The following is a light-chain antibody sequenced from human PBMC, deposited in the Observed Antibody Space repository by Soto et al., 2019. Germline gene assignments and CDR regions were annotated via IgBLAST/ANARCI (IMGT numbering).Light chain of an antibody. CDR2: GAS. V-gene: IGKV3-20*01. CDR1: QSVSSSY. Sequence: EMVLTQSPGAMSLSPGRRAALSCMASQSVSSSYLAWYQQKPGQAPRLLIYGASSRATGIPDRFSGSGSGTDFTLTISRLEPEDCGVYYCQQYGSSTWTFGKGAKVDIK. CDR3: QQYGSSTWT. J-gene: IGKJ1*01.